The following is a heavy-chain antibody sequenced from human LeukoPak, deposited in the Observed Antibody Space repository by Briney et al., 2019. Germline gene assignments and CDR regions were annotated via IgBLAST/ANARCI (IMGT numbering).Heavy chain of an antibody. Sequence: GGSLRLSCAASAYSFSDYWMTWVRQAPGKGLHWVAHIKRDGSEEYYVDSVKGRFTISRDNAKTSLYLQMNSLRAEDTAVYYCARWNSGWEFDYWGQGTLVSVSS. D-gene: IGHD6-19*01. V-gene: IGHV3-7*05. CDR3: ARWNSGWEFDY. J-gene: IGHJ4*02. CDR2: IKRDGSEE. CDR1: AYSFSDYW.